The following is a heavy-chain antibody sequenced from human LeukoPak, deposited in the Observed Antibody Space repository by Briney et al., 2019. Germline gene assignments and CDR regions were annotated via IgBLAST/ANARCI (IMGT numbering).Heavy chain of an antibody. CDR2: IYYSGST. D-gene: IGHD2-2*02. V-gene: IGHV4-31*03. CDR3: ARVPLYAYYNWFDP. CDR1: GGSISSGGYY. J-gene: IGHJ5*02. Sequence: NPSETLSLTCTVSGGSISSGGYYWSWIRQHPGKGLEWIGYIYYSGSTYYNPSLKSRVTISVDTSKNQFSLKLSSVTAADTAVYYCARVPLYAYYNWFDPWGQGTLVTVSS.